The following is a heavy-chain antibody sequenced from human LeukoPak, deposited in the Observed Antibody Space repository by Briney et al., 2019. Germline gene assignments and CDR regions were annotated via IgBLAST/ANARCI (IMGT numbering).Heavy chain of an antibody. Sequence: PGGSLTLSCVASGLSFDIYAMSWVRQPPGKGLEWGSDISDTGKKRHYTDSVKGRFTISRDNSKNPLHLQMNSLRAEDTALYFCAKDHDNGDYYYYFDSWGQGTLVTVSS. CDR2: ISDTGKKR. J-gene: IGHJ4*02. CDR3: AKDHDNGDYYYYFDS. D-gene: IGHD2-21*02. V-gene: IGHV3-23*01. CDR1: GLSFDIYA.